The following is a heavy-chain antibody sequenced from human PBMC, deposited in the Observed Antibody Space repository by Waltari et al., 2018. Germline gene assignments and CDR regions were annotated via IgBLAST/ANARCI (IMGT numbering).Heavy chain of an antibody. J-gene: IGHJ6*02. D-gene: IGHD2-2*01. CDR3: ARDRTVPEEYGMDV. Sequence: QVQLQQSGPGLVKPSETLSLTCTVSGGPMGRYSWSWIRQPAGKGLEWIGRIYTHGSTNYNPSLSSRLTLSVDTSKRQFSLKLSSVTAADTAVYYCARDRTVPEEYGMDVWGQGTTVTVSS. V-gene: IGHV4-4*07. CDR2: IYTHGST. CDR1: GGPMGRYS.